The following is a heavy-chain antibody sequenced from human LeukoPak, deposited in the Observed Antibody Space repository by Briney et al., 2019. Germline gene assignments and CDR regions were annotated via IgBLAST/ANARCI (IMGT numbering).Heavy chain of an antibody. V-gene: IGHV2-5*01. CDR1: GFSLSTSGVG. J-gene: IGHJ3*02. D-gene: IGHD6-19*01. CDR3: VHLLEVAGPGNDAFDI. CDR2: IYWHDDK. Sequence: SGPTLVNPTQTLTLTCILSGFSLSTSGVGVGWIRQPPGKALEWLALIYWHDDKRYSPSLKTRLTITKDTSKNQVVLPMTNMDPVDAATYYCVHLLEVAGPGNDAFDIWAQETMVTVSS.